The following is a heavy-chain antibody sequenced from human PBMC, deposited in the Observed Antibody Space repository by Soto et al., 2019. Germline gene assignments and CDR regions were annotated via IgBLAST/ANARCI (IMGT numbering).Heavy chain of an antibody. CDR3: AKGGSYSNYGMDV. V-gene: IGHV1-69*06. CDR1: GGTFSSYA. Sequence: SVKVSCKASGGTFSSYAISWVRQAPGQGLEWMGGIIPIFGTANYAQKFQGRVTITADKSTSTAYMELSSLRSEDTALYYCAKGGSYSNYGMDVWGQGTTVTVSS. J-gene: IGHJ6*02. D-gene: IGHD4-4*01. CDR2: IIPIFGTA.